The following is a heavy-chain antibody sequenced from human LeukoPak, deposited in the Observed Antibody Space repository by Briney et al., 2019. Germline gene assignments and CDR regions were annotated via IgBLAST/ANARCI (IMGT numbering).Heavy chain of an antibody. Sequence: ASVKVSCKASGYTFTSYYMHWVRQAPGQGLEWMGTINPSGGSTSYAQKFQGRVTMTRDTSTSTVYMGLSSLRSEDTAVYYCARDNSTPSASHIAVAAFDIWGQGTMVTVSS. CDR2: INPSGGST. V-gene: IGHV1-46*01. CDR1: GYTFTSYY. J-gene: IGHJ3*02. CDR3: ARDNSTPSASHIAVAAFDI. D-gene: IGHD6-19*01.